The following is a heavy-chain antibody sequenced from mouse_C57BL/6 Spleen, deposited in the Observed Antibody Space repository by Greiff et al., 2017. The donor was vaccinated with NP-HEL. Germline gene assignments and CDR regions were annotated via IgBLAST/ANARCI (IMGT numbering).Heavy chain of an antibody. CDR1: GFSLTSYD. CDR3: ARHEPYYGPFAY. J-gene: IGHJ3*01. Sequence: QVQLQQSGPGLVAPSQSLSITCTVSGFSLTSYDVHWVRQPPGKGLEWLVVIWSDGSTTYNSALKSRLSISKDNSKSQVFLKMNSLQTDDTAMYYCARHEPYYGPFAYWGQGTLVTVSA. CDR2: IWSDGST. V-gene: IGHV2-6-1*01. D-gene: IGHD1-2*01.